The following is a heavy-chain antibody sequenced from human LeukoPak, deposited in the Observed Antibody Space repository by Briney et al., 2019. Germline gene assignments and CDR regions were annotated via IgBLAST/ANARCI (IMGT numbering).Heavy chain of an antibody. J-gene: IGHJ4*02. D-gene: IGHD3-22*01. CDR1: GYTFTSYD. CDR2: MNPNSGNT. V-gene: IGHV1-8*03. Sequence: ASVKVSCKASGYTFTSYDINWVRQATGQGLEWMGWMNPNSGNTGYAQKFRGRVTITRNTSISTAYMELSSLRSEDTAVYYCARRKYYYDNSGYYFDYWGQGTLVTVSS. CDR3: ARRKYYYDNSGYYFDY.